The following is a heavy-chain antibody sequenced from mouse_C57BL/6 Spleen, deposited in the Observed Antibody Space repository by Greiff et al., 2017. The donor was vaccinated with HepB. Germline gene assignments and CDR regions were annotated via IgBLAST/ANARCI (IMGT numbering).Heavy chain of an antibody. V-gene: IGHV5-6*01. CDR1: GFTFSSYG. J-gene: IGHJ2*01. CDR2: ISSGGSYT. D-gene: IGHD2-5*01. CDR3: ARRSNYFYFDY. Sequence: EVQRVESGGDLVKPGGSLKLSCAASGFTFSSYGMSWVRQTPDKRLEWVATISSGGSYTYYPDSVKGRFTISRDNAKNTLYLQMSSLKSEDTAMYYCARRSNYFYFDYWGQGTTLTVSS.